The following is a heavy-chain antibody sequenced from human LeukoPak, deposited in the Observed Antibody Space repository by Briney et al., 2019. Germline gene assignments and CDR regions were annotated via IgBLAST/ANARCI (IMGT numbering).Heavy chain of an antibody. CDR1: GFTFTSHS. V-gene: IGHV3-23*01. J-gene: IGHJ4*02. Sequence: GGSLRLSCTASGFTFTSHSMSWVRQAPGKGLEWVSAISGSGGSTYYADSVKGRFTISRDNSKNTLYLQMNSMRAEDTAVYSCAKSYGDYKAHFDYWGQGTLVTVSS. CDR2: ISGSGGST. D-gene: IGHD4-17*01. CDR3: AKSYGDYKAHFDY.